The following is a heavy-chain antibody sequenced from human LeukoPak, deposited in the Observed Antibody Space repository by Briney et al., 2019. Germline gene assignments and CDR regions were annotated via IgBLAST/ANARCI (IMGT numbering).Heavy chain of an antibody. CDR1: GGSISSYY. CDR3: ARAYYDFWSGHLNYYFDY. Sequence: SETLSLTCTVSGGSISSYYWSWIRQPPGKGLEWIGYIYSSGSTNYNPSLKSRVTMSVDTSKNQFSLKLSSVTAADTAIYYCARAYYDFWSGHLNYYFDYWGQGTLVTVSS. CDR2: IYSSGST. V-gene: IGHV4-59*01. D-gene: IGHD3-3*01. J-gene: IGHJ4*02.